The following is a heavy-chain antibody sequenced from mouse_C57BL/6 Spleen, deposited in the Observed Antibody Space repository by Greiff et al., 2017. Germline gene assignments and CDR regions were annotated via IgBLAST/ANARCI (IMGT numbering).Heavy chain of an antibody. CDR2: ISSGGDYI. D-gene: IGHD2-3*01. CDR1: GFTFSSYA. Sequence: DVHLVESGEGLVKPGGSLKLSCAASGFTFSSYAMSWVRQTPEKRLEWVAYISSGGDYIYYADTVKGRFTISRDNARNTLYLQMSSLKSEDTAMYYCTRDGYYGAMDYWGQGTSVTVSS. J-gene: IGHJ4*01. V-gene: IGHV5-9-1*02. CDR3: TRDGYYGAMDY.